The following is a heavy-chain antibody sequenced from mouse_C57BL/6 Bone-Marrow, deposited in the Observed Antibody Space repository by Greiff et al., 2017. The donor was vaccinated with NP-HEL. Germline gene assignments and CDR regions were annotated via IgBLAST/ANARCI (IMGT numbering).Heavy chain of an antibody. V-gene: IGHV3-6*01. Sequence: EVQLQQSGPGLVKPSQSLSLTCSVTGYSITSGYYWNWIRQFPGNKLEWMGYISYDGSNNYNPSLKNRISITRDTSKNQFLLKLNSVTTEDTATYYCARGGGYPWFAYWGQGTLVTVSA. CDR2: ISYDGSN. CDR3: ARGGGYPWFAY. D-gene: IGHD2-2*01. CDR1: GYSITSGYY. J-gene: IGHJ3*01.